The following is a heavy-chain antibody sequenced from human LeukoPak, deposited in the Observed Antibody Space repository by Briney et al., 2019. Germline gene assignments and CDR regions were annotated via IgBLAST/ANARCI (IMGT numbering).Heavy chain of an antibody. D-gene: IGHD6-13*01. Sequence: GGSLRLSCAASGFTFSSYSMNWVRQAPGKGLEWVSSISSSSSYIYYADSVKGRFTISRDNAKNSLYLQMNSLRAEDTAVYYCARDIAAAGSFDYWGQGTLVTVSS. CDR3: ARDIAAAGSFDY. V-gene: IGHV3-21*01. J-gene: IGHJ4*02. CDR1: GFTFSSYS. CDR2: ISSSSSYI.